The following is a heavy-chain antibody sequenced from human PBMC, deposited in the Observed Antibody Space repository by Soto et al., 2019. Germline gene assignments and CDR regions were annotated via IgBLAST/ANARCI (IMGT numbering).Heavy chain of an antibody. D-gene: IGHD2-8*01. CDR3: ARVRGYCSSGVCHKEENDAVDI. Sequence: SETLSLTCTVSGGSISSYYWSWIRQPPGKGLEWIGYIYYSGSTNYNPSLKSRVTISVDTSKNQFSLKLSSVTAADTAVYYCARVRGYCSSGVCHKEENDAVDIWGQGTMVTGS. CDR1: GGSISSYY. J-gene: IGHJ3*02. V-gene: IGHV4-59*01. CDR2: IYYSGST.